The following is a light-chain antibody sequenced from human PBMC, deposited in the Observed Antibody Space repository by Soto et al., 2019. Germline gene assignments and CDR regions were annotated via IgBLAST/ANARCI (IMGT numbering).Light chain of an antibody. Sequence: QSVLIQPLSASGTPGQRVTISCSGSSSNIGSNTVNWYQQLAGTAPKLLIFSNSQRPSGVPDRFSGSKSGTSASLAIRGLQSEDEADYYCAAWDDSLSGYVFGTGTKVTVL. CDR3: AAWDDSLSGYV. J-gene: IGLJ1*01. V-gene: IGLV1-44*01. CDR2: SNS. CDR1: SSNIGSNT.